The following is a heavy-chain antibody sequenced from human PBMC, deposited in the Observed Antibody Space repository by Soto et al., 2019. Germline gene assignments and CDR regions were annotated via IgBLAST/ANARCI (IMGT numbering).Heavy chain of an antibody. D-gene: IGHD6-19*01. CDR3: ARRVAEQWLVRTHYGMDV. J-gene: IGHJ6*02. V-gene: IGHV1-18*01. Sequence: ASVKVSCKASGYTFTSYGISWVRQAPGQGLEWMGWISAYNGNTNYAQKLQGRGTMTTDTSTSTAYMELRSLRSDDTAVYYCARRVAEQWLVRTHYGMDVWGQGTTVTVSS. CDR1: GYTFTSYG. CDR2: ISAYNGNT.